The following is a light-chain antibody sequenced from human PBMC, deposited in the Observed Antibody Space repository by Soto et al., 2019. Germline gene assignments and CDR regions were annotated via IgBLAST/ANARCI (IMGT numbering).Light chain of an antibody. CDR2: KAS. J-gene: IGKJ2*01. V-gene: IGKV1-5*03. Sequence: DIQVTQSPSTLSAAIGDRVTITCRASQSISNWLAWYQQKPGKAPNLLIYKASTLESGVPSRFSGSGSGTEFTLTNSSLQPEDSATYYCQQYNSFSFYTFGQGTKVEIK. CDR3: QQYNSFSFYT. CDR1: QSISNW.